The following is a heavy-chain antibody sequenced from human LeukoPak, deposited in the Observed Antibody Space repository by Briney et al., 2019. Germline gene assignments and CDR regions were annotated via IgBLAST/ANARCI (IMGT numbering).Heavy chain of an antibody. CDR1: GFTFSSYE. CDR2: ISSSGTTI. J-gene: IGHJ4*02. Sequence: PGGSLRLSCAASGFTFSSYEMNWVRQAPGKGLEWVSDISSSGTTIHYADSVKGRFTISRDNAKNSLYLQMSSLRAEDTAVYYCARGLDDGYSYGLHYWGQGTLVTVSS. CDR3: ARGLDDGYSYGLHY. D-gene: IGHD5-18*01. V-gene: IGHV3-48*03.